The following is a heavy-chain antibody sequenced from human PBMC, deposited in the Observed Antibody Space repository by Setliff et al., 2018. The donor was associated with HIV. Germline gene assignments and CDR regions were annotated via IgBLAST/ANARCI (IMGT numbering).Heavy chain of an antibody. CDR3: ASKGGSGNYPDSDAFDI. CDR1: GNTFSSHY. J-gene: IGHJ3*02. CDR2: INPSGDIT. V-gene: IGHV1-46*01. Sequence: ASVKVSCKASGNTFSSHYMHWVRQAPGKGLEWMGLINPSGDITSYAEKFQGRVNMTRDTSTSTVYMELRSLRSEDTAIYYCASKGGSGNYPDSDAFDIWGQGTRVTVSS. D-gene: IGHD3-10*01.